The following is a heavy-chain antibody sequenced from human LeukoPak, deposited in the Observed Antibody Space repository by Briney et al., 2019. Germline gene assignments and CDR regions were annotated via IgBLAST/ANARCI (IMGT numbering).Heavy chain of an antibody. V-gene: IGHV3-48*04. CDR3: ARVLVYCSGGSCYGDY. J-gene: IGHJ4*02. D-gene: IGHD2-15*01. Sequence: GGSLRLSCAASGFTFSSFAMNWVRQAPGKGLEWVSYISSSSSNINYADSVKGRFTISRDNAKNLLYLQMNSLRAEDTAVYYCARVLVYCSGGSCYGDYWGQGTLVTVSS. CDR2: ISSSSSNI. CDR1: GFTFSSFA.